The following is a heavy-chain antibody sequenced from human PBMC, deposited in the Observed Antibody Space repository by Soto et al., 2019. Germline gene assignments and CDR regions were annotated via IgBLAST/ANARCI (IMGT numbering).Heavy chain of an antibody. CDR3: ARVVGATNTLHN. CDR1: GFPFSGHW. J-gene: IGHJ4*02. CDR2: IKQDGSEE. V-gene: IGHV3-7*01. Sequence: EVQLVESGGGLVQPGGSLRLSCVASGFPFSGHWMSWVRQAPGKGLEWVANIKQDGSEEHYVDSVKGRFTVSRDNAKNSLHLQRNSLRAEDTAVYYGARVVGATNTLHNWGQGTLVTVSS. D-gene: IGHD1-26*01.